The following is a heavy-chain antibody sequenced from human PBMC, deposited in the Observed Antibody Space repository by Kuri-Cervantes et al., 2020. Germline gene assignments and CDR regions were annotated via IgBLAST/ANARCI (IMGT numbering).Heavy chain of an antibody. Sequence: GESLKISCAASGFTFSSYAMSWVRQAPGKGLEWVSAISGSGGSTYYADSVKGRFTISRDNSKNTLYLPMNSLRAEDTAVYYCAKPAGDYDILTGYDYWGQGTLVTVSS. CDR2: ISGSGGST. J-gene: IGHJ4*02. CDR1: GFTFSSYA. CDR3: AKPAGDYDILTGYDY. D-gene: IGHD3-9*01. V-gene: IGHV3-23*01.